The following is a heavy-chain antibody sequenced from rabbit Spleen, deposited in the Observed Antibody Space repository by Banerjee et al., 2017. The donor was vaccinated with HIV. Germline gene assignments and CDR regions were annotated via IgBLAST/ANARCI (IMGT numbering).Heavy chain of an antibody. CDR1: GFTISSSYW. D-gene: IGHD8-1*01. CDR2: IDAGSSGFT. CDR3: ARDLVVVIGWNFSL. V-gene: IGHV1S40*01. Sequence: QSLEESGGDLVKPGASLTLTCKASGFTISSSYWMCWVRQAPGKGLEWIACIDAGSSGFTYFATWAKGRFTISKTSSTTVTLQMTSLTAADTATYFCARDLVVVIGWNFSLWGQGTLVTVS. J-gene: IGHJ3*01.